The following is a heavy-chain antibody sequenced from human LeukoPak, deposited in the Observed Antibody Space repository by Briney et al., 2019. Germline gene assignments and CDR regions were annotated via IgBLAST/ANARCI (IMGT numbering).Heavy chain of an antibody. CDR1: GFTFSSYT. CDR3: ARVFKIDY. CDR2: ISSSGGYT. Sequence: GGSLRLSCAASGFTFSSYTLNWVRQAAGKGLDWVSSISSSGGYTYYTDSVKGRFTISRNNAKNSQYLQMNSKTAEDTAVYYGARVFKIDYWGQGTLVTVSS. D-gene: IGHD3-9*01. V-gene: IGHV3-21*01. J-gene: IGHJ4*02.